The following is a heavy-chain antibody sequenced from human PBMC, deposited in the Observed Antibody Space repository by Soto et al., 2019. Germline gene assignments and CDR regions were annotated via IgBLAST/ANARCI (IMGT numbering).Heavy chain of an antibody. CDR2: ISSSGSTI. J-gene: IGHJ6*02. V-gene: IGHV3-48*03. D-gene: IGHD2-15*01. Sequence: EVQLVESGGGLVQPGGSLRLSCAASGFTFSSYEMNWVRQAPGKGLEWVSYISSSGSTIYYADSVKGRFTISRDNAKNSLYLQMNSLRAEDTAVYYCARECTGGSCYSGYYYYSGMDVWGQGTTVTVSS. CDR3: ARECTGGSCYSGYYYYSGMDV. CDR1: GFTFSSYE.